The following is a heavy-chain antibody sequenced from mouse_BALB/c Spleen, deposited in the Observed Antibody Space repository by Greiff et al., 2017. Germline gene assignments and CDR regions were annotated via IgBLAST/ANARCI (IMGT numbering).Heavy chain of an antibody. D-gene: IGHD3-2*01. V-gene: IGHV1S26*01. CDR3: ASGQLGFDY. CDR2: INPSSGYT. CDR1: GFNIKDYY. J-gene: IGHJ2*01. Sequence: VQLQQSGAELVRSGASVKLSCTASGFNIKDYYMHWVKQRPGQGLEWIGYINPSSGYTNYNQKFKDKATLTADKSSSTAYMQLSSLTSEDSAVYYCASGQLGFDYWGQGTTLTVSS.